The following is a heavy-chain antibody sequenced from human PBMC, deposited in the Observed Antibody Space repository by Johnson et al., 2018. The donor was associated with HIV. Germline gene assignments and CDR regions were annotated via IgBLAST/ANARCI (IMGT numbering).Heavy chain of an antibody. Sequence: QMLLVESGGGLVKPGASLRLSCAASGFSLSDYYMSWIRQAPGKGLEWVSYISSSGSTIYYADSVKGRFTISRDNAKNSLYLQMNSLRAEDTAVYYCARGDLAAAGNGAFDIWGQGTMVTVSS. V-gene: IGHV3-11*04. CDR1: GFSLSDYY. CDR3: ARGDLAAAGNGAFDI. CDR2: ISSSGSTI. D-gene: IGHD6-13*01. J-gene: IGHJ3*02.